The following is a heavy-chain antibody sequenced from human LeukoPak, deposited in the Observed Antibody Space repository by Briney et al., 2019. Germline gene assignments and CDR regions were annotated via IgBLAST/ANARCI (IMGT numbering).Heavy chain of an antibody. CDR3: ARERGLVITKYYYYGMDV. D-gene: IGHD3/OR15-3a*01. V-gene: IGHV1-2*02. CDR1: GYTFTGYY. CDR2: INPNSGGT. Sequence: ASVKVSCKASGYTFTGYYMHWVRQAPGQGLEWMGWINPNSGGTNYAQKFQGRVTMTRDTSISTAYMELSRLRSDDTAVYYCARERGLVITKYYYYGMDVWGQGTTVTVSS. J-gene: IGHJ6*02.